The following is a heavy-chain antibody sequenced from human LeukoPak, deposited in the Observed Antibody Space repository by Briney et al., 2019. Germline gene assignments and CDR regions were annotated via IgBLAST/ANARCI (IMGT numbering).Heavy chain of an antibody. CDR3: ARSAGGMLDN. D-gene: IGHD3-16*01. Sequence: PGGTLRLSCAASGFTFNTFAIHWVRQAPGKGLDWVGVIGNDVGNQHYSDSVKGRFTLSRDNSKNTLYLQMNSLKFEDTAVYYCARSAGGMLDNWGQGTLVTVSS. J-gene: IGHJ4*02. CDR2: IGNDVGNQ. CDR1: GFTFNTFA. V-gene: IGHV3-30-3*01.